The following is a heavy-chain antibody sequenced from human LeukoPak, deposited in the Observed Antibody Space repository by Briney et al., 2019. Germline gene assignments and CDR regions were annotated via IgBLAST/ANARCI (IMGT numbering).Heavy chain of an antibody. CDR1: GGTFSSYA. CDR3: ARDETGAYNWFDP. CDR2: IIPIFGTA. Sequence: SVKVSCKASGGTFSSYAISWVRQAPGQGLEWMGGIIPIFGTANYAQKFQGRVTITADESTSTAYMELSSLRSEDTAVYYCARDETGAYNWFDPWGQGTLVTVSS. V-gene: IGHV1-69*01. D-gene: IGHD1-1*01. J-gene: IGHJ5*02.